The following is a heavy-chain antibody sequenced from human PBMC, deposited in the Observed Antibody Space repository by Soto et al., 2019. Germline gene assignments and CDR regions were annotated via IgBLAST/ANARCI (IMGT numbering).Heavy chain of an antibody. D-gene: IGHD3-16*01. CDR3: APRLQGGRTSRFDP. Sequence: QITLKESGPTLVKPTQTLTLTCTFSGFSLSTDGVGVGWIRQPPGKALEWLALIYWDYDERYSPSLKSRLTNTRRTXXNHVALTLTNVDPVDTAPYYCAPRLQGGRTSRFDPWGQGVLVTVSS. CDR2: IYWDYDE. J-gene: IGHJ5*02. CDR1: GFSLSTDGVG. V-gene: IGHV2-5*02.